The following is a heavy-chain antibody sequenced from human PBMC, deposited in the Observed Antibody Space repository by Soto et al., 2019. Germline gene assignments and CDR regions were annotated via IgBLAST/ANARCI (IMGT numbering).Heavy chain of an antibody. CDR1: GYTLTELS. Sequence: GASVKVSCKVSGYTLTELSMHWVRQAPGKGLEWMGGFDPEDGETIYAQKFQGRVTMTEDTSTDTAYMELSSLRSKDTAVYYCATNGGDYARPRGHYYYGMDVWGQGTTVTVSS. J-gene: IGHJ6*02. V-gene: IGHV1-24*01. CDR3: ATNGGDYARPRGHYYYGMDV. CDR2: FDPEDGET. D-gene: IGHD4-17*01.